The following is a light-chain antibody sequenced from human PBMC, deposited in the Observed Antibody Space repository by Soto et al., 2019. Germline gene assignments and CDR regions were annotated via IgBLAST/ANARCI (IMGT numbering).Light chain of an antibody. CDR1: RYVSSN. Sequence: EILMTQSPSALSVSPGERATLSCRARRYVSSNLAWYQQKPGQAPRLLIYGASTRATGIPDSFSGSGSGTDFTLTISRLEPDDFAVHYCQQYGSSPPWTFGQGTKVDI. J-gene: IGKJ1*01. CDR3: QQYGSSPPWT. CDR2: GAS. V-gene: IGKV3-20*01.